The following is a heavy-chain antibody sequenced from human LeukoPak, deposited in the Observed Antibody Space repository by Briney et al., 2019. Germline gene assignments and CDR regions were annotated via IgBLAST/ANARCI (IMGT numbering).Heavy chain of an antibody. CDR2: IYYSGST. D-gene: IGHD3-9*01. J-gene: IGHJ4*02. Sequence: SETLSLTCTVSGGSISSGGYYWSWIRQHPGKGLEWIGYIYYSGSTYYNPSLKSRVTISVDTSKNQFSLKLSSVTAADTAVYYCARGNIRYFDWLLSYYFDYWGQGTLVTVSS. CDR3: ARGNIRYFDWLLSYYFDY. CDR1: GGSISSGGYY. V-gene: IGHV4-31*03.